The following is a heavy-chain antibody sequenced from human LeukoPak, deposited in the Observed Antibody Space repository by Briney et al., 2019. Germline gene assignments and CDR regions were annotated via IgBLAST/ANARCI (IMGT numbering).Heavy chain of an antibody. CDR1: GYSFTSYW. CDR2: IDPSDSYT. J-gene: IGHJ4*02. D-gene: IGHD5-12*01. CDR3: ARRPRYSGYTFDY. Sequence: GESLKISCKGSGYSFTSYWISWVRQMPGKGLEWMGRIDPSDSYTNYSPSFQGHVTISADKSISTAYLQWSSLKATDTAMYYCARRPRYSGYTFDYWGQGTLVTVSS. V-gene: IGHV5-10-1*01.